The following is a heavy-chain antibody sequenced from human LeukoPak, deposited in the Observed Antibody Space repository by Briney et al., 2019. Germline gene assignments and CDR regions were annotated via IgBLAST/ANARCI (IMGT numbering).Heavy chain of an antibody. V-gene: IGHV1-46*01. CDR1: GYTFTSYY. CDR2: INPSGCST. D-gene: IGHD1-26*01. Sequence: ASVKVSCKASGYTFTSYYMHWARQAPGQGLEWMGIINPSGCSTTYAQKFQGRVTMTRDTSTSTVYMDLSSLRSEDTAVYYCARQKVEWELLPWSAFDIWGQGTMVTVSS. CDR3: ARQKVEWELLPWSAFDI. J-gene: IGHJ3*02.